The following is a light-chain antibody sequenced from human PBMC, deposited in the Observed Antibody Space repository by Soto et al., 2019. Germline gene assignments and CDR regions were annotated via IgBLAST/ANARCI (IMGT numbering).Light chain of an antibody. V-gene: IGKV3-11*01. CDR1: QSVSRY. CDR2: DAS. Sequence: EIVLTQSPATLSLSPGERATLSCRASQSVSRYLAWYQQKPGQAPRLLIYDASNRATGIPARFSGSGSGTDFTLTITSLEPEDFAVYYCQQRSNWPSTFGGGTKVES. CDR3: QQRSNWPST. J-gene: IGKJ4*01.